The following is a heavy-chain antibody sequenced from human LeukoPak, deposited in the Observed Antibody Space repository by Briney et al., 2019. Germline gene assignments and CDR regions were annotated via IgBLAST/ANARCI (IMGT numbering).Heavy chain of an antibody. J-gene: IGHJ4*02. CDR1: GFTFRYYW. CDR2: INTDGSHT. CDR3: ARVEVRPTYFDL. Sequence: GGSLSLSCAASGFTFRYYWIHWVRQLPGKGLVWLSRINTDGSHTNYADSVKDRFSMSRDNAKNTVHLQMNSLTAEDTAVYFCARVEVRPTYFDLWGQVTLVTVSS. V-gene: IGHV3-74*01. D-gene: IGHD1-26*01.